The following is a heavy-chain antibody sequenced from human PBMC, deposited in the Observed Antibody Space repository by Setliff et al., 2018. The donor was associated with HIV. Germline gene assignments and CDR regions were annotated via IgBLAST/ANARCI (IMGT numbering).Heavy chain of an antibody. Sequence: SETLSLTCAVSGGSISNYYWSWIRQPPGKTLEWIGYIYYTGSAAYYSPSLQSRSTISIDTSRNQFSLRLTSVTAADTAIYYCAREVDVVTTSDAFDIWGRGTMVTVSS. CDR1: GGSISNYY. CDR3: AREVDVVTTSDAFDI. J-gene: IGHJ3*02. CDR2: IYYTGSAA. D-gene: IGHD2-21*02. V-gene: IGHV4-59*12.